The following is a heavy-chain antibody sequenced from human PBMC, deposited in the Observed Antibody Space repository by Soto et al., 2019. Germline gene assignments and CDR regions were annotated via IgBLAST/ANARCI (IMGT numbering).Heavy chain of an antibody. V-gene: IGHV3-33*01. J-gene: IGHJ4*02. CDR3: ARDRMITFGGAPGY. CDR2: IWYDGSNK. Sequence: GGSLRLSCAAPGFTFSSYGMHWVRQAPGKGMEWVAVIWYDGSNKYYADSVKGRFTISRDNSKNTLYLQMNSLRAEDTAVYYCARDRMITFGGAPGYWGQGTLVTVSS. CDR1: GFTFSSYG. D-gene: IGHD3-16*01.